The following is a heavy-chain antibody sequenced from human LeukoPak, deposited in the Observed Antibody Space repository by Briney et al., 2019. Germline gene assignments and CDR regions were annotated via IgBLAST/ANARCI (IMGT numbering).Heavy chain of an antibody. D-gene: IGHD4-23*01. Sequence: GASVKVSCKASGYTFANYGIIWVRQAAGQGPEWMGWISGYNGNTKYPQNLQGRVTMTTDTSTNTAYMELRSLMSDDTAVYYCARDYGGNSYAYFDYWGQGTLVTVSS. CDR3: ARDYGGNSYAYFDY. J-gene: IGHJ4*02. CDR1: GYTFANYG. V-gene: IGHV1-18*01. CDR2: ISGYNGNT.